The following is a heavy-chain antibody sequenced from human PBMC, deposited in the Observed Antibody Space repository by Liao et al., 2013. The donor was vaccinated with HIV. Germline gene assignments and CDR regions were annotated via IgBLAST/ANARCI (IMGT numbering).Heavy chain of an antibody. D-gene: IGHD3-16*01. CDR3: AREGVHWYFDL. Sequence: QVQVQESGPRLVKPSETLSLTCTVSGDSISKYYWNWIRQPAGKGLQWIGRVYASGSTNYHPSLKSRVTMSVDTSKNQFSLKLSSVTAADTAVYYCAREGVHWYFDLWGRGTLVTVSS. CDR2: VYASGST. J-gene: IGHJ2*01. V-gene: IGHV4-4*07. CDR1: GDSISKYY.